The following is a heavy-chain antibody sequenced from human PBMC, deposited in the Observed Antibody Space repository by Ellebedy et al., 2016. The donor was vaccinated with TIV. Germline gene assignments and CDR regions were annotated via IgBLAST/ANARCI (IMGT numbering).Heavy chain of an antibody. CDR2: IYHTGST. Sequence: SETLSLTCTVSGDSVSSGSSYWSWIRQPPGTGLEWIGYIYHTGSTNYNPSLKGRVSILVDTSKNQFSLKLNSVTAADTAVYYCARDGTQGFSSWFDPWGQGTLVTVSS. CDR1: GDSVSSGSSY. D-gene: IGHD1-26*01. J-gene: IGHJ5*02. V-gene: IGHV4-61*01. CDR3: ARDGTQGFSSWFDP.